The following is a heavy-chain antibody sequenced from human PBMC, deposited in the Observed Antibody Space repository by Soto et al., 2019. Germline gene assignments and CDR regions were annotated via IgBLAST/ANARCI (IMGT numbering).Heavy chain of an antibody. CDR1: GGSISSGGYY. CDR2: IYYSGST. J-gene: IGHJ5*02. D-gene: IGHD6-13*01. V-gene: IGHV4-31*03. CDR3: ASSIAAATLMGFDP. Sequence: QVQLQESGPGLVKPSQTLSLTCTVSGGSISSGGYYWSWIRQHPGKGLEWIGYIYYSGSTYYNPSLMSRVTISVDPSKNQFSLKLSSVTAADTAVYYCASSIAAATLMGFDPWGQETLVTVSS.